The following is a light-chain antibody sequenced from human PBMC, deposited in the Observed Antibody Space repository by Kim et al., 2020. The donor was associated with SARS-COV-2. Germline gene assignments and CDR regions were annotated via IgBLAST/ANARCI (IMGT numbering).Light chain of an antibody. CDR1: QSVSSN. CDR3: QQYNTWPRT. Sequence: VSPGERATLSCRASQSVSSNLTWYQQKPGQAPRLLIYGASTRATGIPARFSGSGSGTEFTLTISSLQSEDCAVYYCQQYNTWPRTFGQGSKVDIK. J-gene: IGKJ1*01. V-gene: IGKV3-15*01. CDR2: GAS.